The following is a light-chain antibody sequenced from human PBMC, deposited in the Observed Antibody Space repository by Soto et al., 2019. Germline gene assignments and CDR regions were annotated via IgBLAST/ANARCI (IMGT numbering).Light chain of an antibody. CDR3: SSYTSTSTVV. V-gene: IGLV2-14*01. J-gene: IGLJ1*01. Sequence: QSALTQPASVSGSPGQSITISCTGTSSDVGGYNYVSWYQQHPGKAPKLMIYEVSNRPSGVSFRFSGSKSGNTASLTISGLQSEDEADYYCSSYTSTSTVVFGTGTKLTVL. CDR1: SSDVGGYNY. CDR2: EVS.